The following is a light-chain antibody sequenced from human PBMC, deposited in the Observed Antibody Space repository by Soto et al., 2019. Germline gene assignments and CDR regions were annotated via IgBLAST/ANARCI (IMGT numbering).Light chain of an antibody. Sequence: DIQMTQSPSTLSASVGDRVTITCRASQSISSLLAWYQQKPGKAPKLLIYKASTLESGVPSRFSGSGSGTEFTLTITSLQPDDFAPYYCQHYNSYSPFGGGTKVEIK. V-gene: IGKV1-5*03. J-gene: IGKJ4*02. CDR1: QSISSL. CDR3: QHYNSYSP. CDR2: KAS.